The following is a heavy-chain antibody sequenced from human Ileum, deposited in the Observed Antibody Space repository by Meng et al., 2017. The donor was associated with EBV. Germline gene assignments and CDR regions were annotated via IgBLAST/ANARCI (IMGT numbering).Heavy chain of an antibody. CDR3: ARDGYSSGSD. Sequence: VALQDSGPGLVKPSETLSLTCSVSGGSVSSGGNYWSWIRQPPGKGLEWIGYIYNSGSTNYNPSLKSRVTISVDTSKNQFSLKLSSVTAADTAVYYCARDGYSSGSDWGQGTLVTVSS. CDR1: GGSVSSGGNY. V-gene: IGHV4-61*08. D-gene: IGHD6-19*01. CDR2: IYNSGST. J-gene: IGHJ4*02.